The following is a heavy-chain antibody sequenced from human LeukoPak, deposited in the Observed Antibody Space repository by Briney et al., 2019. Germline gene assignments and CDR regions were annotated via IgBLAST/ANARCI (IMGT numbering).Heavy chain of an antibody. CDR1: GGSFSGYY. D-gene: IGHD2-15*01. V-gene: IGHV4-34*01. J-gene: IGHJ1*01. CDR2: INHSGST. Sequence: SETLSLTCAVYGGSFSGYYWSWIRQPPGKGLEWIGEINHSGSTNYNPSLKSRVTISVDTSKNQFSLKLSSVTAADTAVYYCARGDCSGGSCHIEYFQHWGQGTLVTVSS. CDR3: ARGDCSGGSCHIEYFQH.